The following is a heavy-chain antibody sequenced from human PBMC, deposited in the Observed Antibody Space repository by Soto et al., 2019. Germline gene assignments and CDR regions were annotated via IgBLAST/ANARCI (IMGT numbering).Heavy chain of an antibody. V-gene: IGHV4-59*01. J-gene: IGHJ4*02. Sequence: SQTLSLTCTVSGASIRSTYWSWIRQSPGEGLEWIGYIYYSGTTTYNPSLKNRVTISVDTAKNQCSLNLTSVTAADTAVYYCARTPFSLTLRTVLHGFDSWSQGTRVTVSS. CDR2: IYYSGTT. D-gene: IGHD3-9*01. CDR3: ARTPFSLTLRTVLHGFDS. CDR1: GASIRSTY.